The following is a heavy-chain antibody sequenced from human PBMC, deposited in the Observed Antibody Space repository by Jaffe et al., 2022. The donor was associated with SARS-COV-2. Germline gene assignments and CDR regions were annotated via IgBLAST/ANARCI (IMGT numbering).Heavy chain of an antibody. Sequence: EVQLVESGGGLVKPGGSLRLSCAASGFTFSNAWMSWVRQAPGKGLEWVGRIKSKTDGGTTDYAAPVKGRFTISRDDSKNTLYLQMNSLKTEDTAVYYCTTDRSNMVRGVHAFDIWGQGTMVTVSS. V-gene: IGHV3-15*01. CDR2: IKSKTDGGTT. D-gene: IGHD3-10*01. J-gene: IGHJ3*02. CDR3: TTDRSNMVRGVHAFDI. CDR1: GFTFSNAW.